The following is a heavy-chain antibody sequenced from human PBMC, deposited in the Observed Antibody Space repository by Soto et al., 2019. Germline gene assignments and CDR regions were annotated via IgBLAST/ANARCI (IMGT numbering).Heavy chain of an antibody. CDR1: GGTFRSYA. D-gene: IGHD3-22*01. Sequence: SVKVSCKASGGTFRSYAISWVRQAPGQGLEWMGGIIPIFGTANYAQKFQGRVTITADESTSTAYMELSSLRSEDTAVYYCAREYPPYDSSGYWFDYWGQGTLVNVSS. V-gene: IGHV1-69*13. CDR2: IIPIFGTA. J-gene: IGHJ4*02. CDR3: AREYPPYDSSGYWFDY.